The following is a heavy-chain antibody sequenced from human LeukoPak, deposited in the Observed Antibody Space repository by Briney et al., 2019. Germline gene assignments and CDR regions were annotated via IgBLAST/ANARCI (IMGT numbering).Heavy chain of an antibody. CDR3: ARAGGFFSPFGY. V-gene: IGHV4-31*03. J-gene: IGHJ4*02. CDR1: GGSISSGGYY. D-gene: IGHD3-3*01. Sequence: PSETLSLTCTVSGGSISSGGYYWSWIRQHPGKGLEWIGYIYYSGSPYYNPSLKSRVTISVDTSKNQFSLKLSSVTAADTAVYYCARAGGFFSPFGYWGQGTLVTVSS. CDR2: IYYSGSP.